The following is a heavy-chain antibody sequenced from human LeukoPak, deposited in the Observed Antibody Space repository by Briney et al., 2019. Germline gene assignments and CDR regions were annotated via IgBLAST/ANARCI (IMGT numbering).Heavy chain of an antibody. D-gene: IGHD6-19*01. CDR1: GFTFSTLP. J-gene: IGHJ4*02. CDR3: VNQISGWVY. V-gene: IGHV3-64D*06. CDR2: SSSNGGST. Sequence: PGGSLRLSCSASGFTFSTLPMHWVRLAPGQGLEYVSGSSSNGGSTYYADSAKGRFIISRDNSKNTLYLQMSSLRPEDTAVYYCVNQISGWVYWGQGTLVTVSS.